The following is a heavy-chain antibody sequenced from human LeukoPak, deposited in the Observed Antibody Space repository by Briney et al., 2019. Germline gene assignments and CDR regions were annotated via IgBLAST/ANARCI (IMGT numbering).Heavy chain of an antibody. V-gene: IGHV3-30*02. CDR1: GFTFSDYG. CDR2: IRYDGINK. Sequence: GGSLRLSCAASGFTFSDYGMHWVRQAPGKGLEWVAFIRYDGINKYYADSVKGRFTISRDNSKNTLYLQMNSLRAEDTAVYYCAKLPSPYGPSYYFDYWGQGTLVTVSS. D-gene: IGHD3-10*01. CDR3: AKLPSPYGPSYYFDY. J-gene: IGHJ4*02.